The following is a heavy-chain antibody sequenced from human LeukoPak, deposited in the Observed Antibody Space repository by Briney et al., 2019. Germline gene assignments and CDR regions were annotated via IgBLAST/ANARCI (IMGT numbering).Heavy chain of an antibody. V-gene: IGHV3-23*01. D-gene: IGHD5-18*01. CDR3: AKDRAGYSYGMFDS. Sequence: GGSLRLSCVASRFTFSNYAMSWVRQAPGKGLEWVSGIVNSGGSTYYADSVRGRLTISRDNSKKTVYLQMSSLRGDDTAIYYCAKDRAGYSYGMFDSWGQGTLATVSS. CDR1: RFTFSNYA. CDR2: IVNSGGST. J-gene: IGHJ4*02.